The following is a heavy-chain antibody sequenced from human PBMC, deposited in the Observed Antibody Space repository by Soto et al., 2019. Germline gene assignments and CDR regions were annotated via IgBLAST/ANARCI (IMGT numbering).Heavy chain of an antibody. CDR3: ARGLWYYMDV. CDR2: IIPILGIA. Sequence: ASVKVSCKASGGTFSSYTISWVRQAPGQGLEWMGKIIPILGIANYAQKFQGRVTMTRNTSISTAYMELSSLRSEDTAVYYCARGLWYYMDVWGKGTTVPVSS. V-gene: IGHV1-69*02. J-gene: IGHJ6*03. CDR1: GGTFSSYT. D-gene: IGHD5-18*01.